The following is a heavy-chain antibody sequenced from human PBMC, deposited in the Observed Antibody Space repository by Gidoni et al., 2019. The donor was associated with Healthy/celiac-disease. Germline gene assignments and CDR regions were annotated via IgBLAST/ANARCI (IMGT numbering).Heavy chain of an antibody. V-gene: IGHV4-61*02. CDR3: ARGVSWSRITMTNYGMDV. CDR2: IYTSGST. D-gene: IGHD3-22*01. CDR1: GGSISSGSYY. J-gene: IGHJ6*02. Sequence: LDLTCTVSGGSISSGSYYWSWIRQPAGKGLEWIGRIYTSGSTNYNPSLKSRVTISVDTSKNQFSLKLSSVTAADTAVYYCARGVSWSRITMTNYGMDVWGQGTTVTVSS.